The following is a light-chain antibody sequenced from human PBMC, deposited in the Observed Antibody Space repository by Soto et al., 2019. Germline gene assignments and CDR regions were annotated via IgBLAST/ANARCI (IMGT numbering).Light chain of an antibody. Sequence: DIVLTQSPATLSLSPGERATLSCRASQSVSSYLAWYQQKPGQAPRLLIYDASNRATGIPARFSGSGSGTDFTHTIGSLEPEDFAVYYCQQRSDWPLTFGGGTKVEI. CDR1: QSVSSY. J-gene: IGKJ4*01. CDR2: DAS. V-gene: IGKV3-11*01. CDR3: QQRSDWPLT.